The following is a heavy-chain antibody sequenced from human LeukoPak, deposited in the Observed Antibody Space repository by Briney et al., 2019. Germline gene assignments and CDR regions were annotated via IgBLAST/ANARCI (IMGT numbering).Heavy chain of an antibody. D-gene: IGHD1-1*01. CDR3: ARLPVQLWTYYFDY. CDR2: INPNSGGT. CDR1: GYTFTGYY. V-gene: IGHV1-2*02. Sequence: ASVKVSCKASGYTFTGYYMHWVRQAPGQGLEWMGWINPNSGGTNYAQKFQGRVTMTRDTSISTAYMELSRLRSDDTAVYYCARLPVQLWTYYFDYWGQGTLVTVSS. J-gene: IGHJ4*02.